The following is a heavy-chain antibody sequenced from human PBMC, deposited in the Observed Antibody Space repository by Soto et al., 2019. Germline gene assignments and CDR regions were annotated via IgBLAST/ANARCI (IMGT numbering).Heavy chain of an antibody. CDR1: GFTFSSYA. V-gene: IGHV3-30-3*01. CDR2: ISYDGSNK. D-gene: IGHD3-22*01. CDR3: AKDPNPDITMIVALGY. J-gene: IGHJ4*02. Sequence: LRLSCAASGFTFSSYAMHWVRQAPGKGLEWVAVISYDGSNKYYADSVKGRFTISRDNSKNTLYLQMNSLRAEDTAVYYCAKDPNPDITMIVALGYWGQGTLVTVSS.